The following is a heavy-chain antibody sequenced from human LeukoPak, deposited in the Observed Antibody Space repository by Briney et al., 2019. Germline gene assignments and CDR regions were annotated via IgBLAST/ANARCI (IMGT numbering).Heavy chain of an antibody. D-gene: IGHD3-22*01. J-gene: IGHJ3*02. CDR2: ISAYNGNT. CDR1: RYTFTSYG. CDR3: ARDVYYYDSSGYLAFDI. Sequence: ASVKVSCKPSRYTFTSYGISWVRQAPGQGLEWMGWISAYNGNTNYAQKLQGRVTMITDTSTSTAYMELRSLRSDDTAVYYCARDVYYYDSSGYLAFDIWGQGTMVTVSS. V-gene: IGHV1-18*01.